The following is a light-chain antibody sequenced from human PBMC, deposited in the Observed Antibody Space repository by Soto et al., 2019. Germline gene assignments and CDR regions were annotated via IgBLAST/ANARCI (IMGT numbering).Light chain of an antibody. CDR1: QSLVYSDGNTY. J-gene: IGKJ1*01. V-gene: IGKV2-30*01. Sequence: DVVMTQSPLSLPVTLGQPASISCRSSQSLVYSDGNTYLNWFQQRPGQSPRRLIPKVSNRDSGVPDRFSGSGSGTDFTLEISRVEAEYVGLYYCMQSTHWPRTFGQGTKVEIK. CDR2: KVS. CDR3: MQSTHWPRT.